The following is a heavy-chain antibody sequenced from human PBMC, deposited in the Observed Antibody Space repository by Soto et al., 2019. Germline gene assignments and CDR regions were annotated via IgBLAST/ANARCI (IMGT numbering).Heavy chain of an antibody. Sequence: PGGSLRLSCAASGFTFSTYAMTWVRQAPGKGLEWVSSITGTGGSTLYADSVKVRFTISRDNSKNTLYLQMNSLRAEDTAVYYCAKDRRIYDYWGKGTLVTVSS. CDR2: ITGTGGST. CDR1: GFTFSTYA. CDR3: AKDRRIYDY. V-gene: IGHV3-23*01. J-gene: IGHJ4*02. D-gene: IGHD3-3*01.